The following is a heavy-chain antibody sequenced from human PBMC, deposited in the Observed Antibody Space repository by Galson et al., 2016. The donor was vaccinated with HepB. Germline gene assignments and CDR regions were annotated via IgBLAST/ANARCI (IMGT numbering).Heavy chain of an antibody. D-gene: IGHD3-16*01. V-gene: IGHV3-33*06. Sequence: SLRLSCAASGFTFSSYGMHWVRQAPGKGLDWVAVIWYDGSNKYYADSVKGRFTISRDNSKNTLYLQMNSLRAEDTAVYYCAKGGSFGFYSWFDPWGQGTLVTVSS. CDR3: AKGGSFGFYSWFDP. J-gene: IGHJ5*02. CDR1: GFTFSSYG. CDR2: IWYDGSNK.